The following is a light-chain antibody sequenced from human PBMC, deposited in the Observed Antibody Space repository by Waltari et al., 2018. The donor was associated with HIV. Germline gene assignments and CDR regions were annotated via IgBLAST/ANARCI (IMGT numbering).Light chain of an antibody. J-gene: IGLJ3*02. CDR2: DVS. CDR3: SSYTSSSTRV. Sequence: QSALTQPASVSGSPGQSITISCTGTSSDVGGYNYVSWYQQDPGKAPKLMIYDVSNRPSGFSKRFSGSKSGNTASLTISGLQAEDEADYDCSSYTSSSTRVFGGGTKLSVL. CDR1: SSDVGGYNY. V-gene: IGLV2-14*01.